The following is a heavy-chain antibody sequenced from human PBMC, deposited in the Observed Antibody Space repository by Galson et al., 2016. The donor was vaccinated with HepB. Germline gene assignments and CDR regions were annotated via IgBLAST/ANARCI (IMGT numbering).Heavy chain of an antibody. J-gene: IGHJ5*02. Sequence: SVKVSCKASGYTYTDCYVHWVRQAPGLGLEWMGRINSNSGEANYAQRFQGRFTMTRDTSISTTYMEMSRLRSDDTAIYYCVGGDVVVVPAEYNWFDPWGQGTLVTVSS. D-gene: IGHD2-2*01. V-gene: IGHV1-2*06. CDR2: INSNSGEA. CDR1: GYTYTDCY. CDR3: VGGDVVVVPAEYNWFDP.